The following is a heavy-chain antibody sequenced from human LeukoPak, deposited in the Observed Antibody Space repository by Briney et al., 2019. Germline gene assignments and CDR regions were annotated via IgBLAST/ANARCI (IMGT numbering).Heavy chain of an antibody. J-gene: IGHJ5*02. CDR2: IRYDGSNK. CDR1: GFTFSSYG. D-gene: IGHD3-22*01. V-gene: IGHV3-30*02. Sequence: GGSLRLSCAASGFTFSSYGMHWVRQAPGKGLEWVAFIRYDGSNKYYADSVKGRFTISRDNSKNTLYLQMNSLRAEDTAVYYCAKDSRSWYDSSGYYFGWFDPWGQGTLVTVSS. CDR3: AKDSRSWYDSSGYYFGWFDP.